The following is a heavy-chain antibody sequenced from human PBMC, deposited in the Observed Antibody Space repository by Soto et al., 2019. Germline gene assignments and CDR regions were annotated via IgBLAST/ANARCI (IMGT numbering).Heavy chain of an antibody. J-gene: IGHJ3*02. Sequence: PGGSLRLSCAASGFTFSDYYMSWIRQAPGKGLEWVSYISSSSSYTNYADSVKGRFTSPRDNAKNSLYLQMNSLRVEDTAVYYCARVRIAVVLDSFDIWGQGTMVTVSS. CDR3: ARVRIAVVLDSFDI. D-gene: IGHD3-22*01. CDR2: ISSSSSYT. V-gene: IGHV3-11*05. CDR1: GFTFSDYY.